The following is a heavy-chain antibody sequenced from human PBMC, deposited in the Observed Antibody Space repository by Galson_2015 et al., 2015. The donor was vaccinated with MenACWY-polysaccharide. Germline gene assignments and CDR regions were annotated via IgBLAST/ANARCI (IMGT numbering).Heavy chain of an antibody. CDR3: ARGHYGLDV. CDR1: GFSLGAWY. J-gene: IGHJ6*02. CDR2: ISKSGDSI. V-gene: IGHV3-11*01. Sequence: SLRLSCAASGFSLGAWYMSWIRQAPGKGLEWLSYISKSGDSIYYGDSVKGRFAISRDNAKNSLYLQLNSLEVEDTASYYCARGHYGLDVWGQGTTVTVSS.